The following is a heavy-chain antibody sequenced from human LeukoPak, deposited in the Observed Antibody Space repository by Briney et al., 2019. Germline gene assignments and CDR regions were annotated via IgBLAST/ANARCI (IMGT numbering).Heavy chain of an antibody. CDR3: AREDWFDP. Sequence: ASVKVSCKASGYTFIDYYMHWMRQAPGQGLEWMGMIIPTGGSTTYAHKFQGRVTMTRDTSTSTVYMELSSLRSEDTAVYYCAREDWFDPWGQGTLVTVSS. J-gene: IGHJ5*02. V-gene: IGHV1-46*01. CDR1: GYTFIDYY. CDR2: IIPTGGST.